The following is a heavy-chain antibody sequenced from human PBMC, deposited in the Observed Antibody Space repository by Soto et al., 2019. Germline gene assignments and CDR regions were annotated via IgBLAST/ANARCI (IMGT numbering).Heavy chain of an antibody. CDR1: GFTFSSYS. V-gene: IGHV3-21*01. Sequence: GGSLRLSCAASGFTFSSYSMNWVRQAPGKGLEWVSSISSSSSYIYYADSVKGRFTISRDNAKNSLYLQMNSLRAEDTAVYYCARQIAAAGFGMDVWGQGTTVTVSS. CDR3: ARQIAAAGFGMDV. J-gene: IGHJ6*02. D-gene: IGHD6-13*01. CDR2: ISSSSSYI.